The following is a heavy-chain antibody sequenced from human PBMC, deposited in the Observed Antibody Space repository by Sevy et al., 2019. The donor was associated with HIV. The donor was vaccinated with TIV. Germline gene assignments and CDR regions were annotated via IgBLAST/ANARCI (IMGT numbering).Heavy chain of an antibody. D-gene: IGHD1-20*01. CDR1: GFTFSDYY. CDR3: ARDRQVITESSAFDI. CDR2: ISSSGSTI. Sequence: GGSLRLSCAASGFTFSDYYMSWIRQAPGKGLEWVSYISSSGSTIYYADSVKGRFTISRDNAKNSLYLQMNSLRAEDTAVYYSARDRQVITESSAFDIWGQGTMVTISS. J-gene: IGHJ3*02. V-gene: IGHV3-11*01.